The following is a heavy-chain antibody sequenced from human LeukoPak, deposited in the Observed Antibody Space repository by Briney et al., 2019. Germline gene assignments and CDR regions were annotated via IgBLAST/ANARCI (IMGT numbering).Heavy chain of an antibody. J-gene: IGHJ6*03. CDR3: TRDPRVFGVAMGYYYMDV. V-gene: IGHV3-49*02. D-gene: IGHD3-3*01. CDR2: IRSKAYGGTT. Sequence: SWVRQAPGKGLEWVGFIRSKAYGGTTEYAASVKGRFTISRDDSKSIAYLQMNSLKTEDTAVYYCTRDPRVFGVAMGYYYMDVWGKGTTVTVSS.